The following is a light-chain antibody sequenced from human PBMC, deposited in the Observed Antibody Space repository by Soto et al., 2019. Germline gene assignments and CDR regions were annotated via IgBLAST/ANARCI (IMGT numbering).Light chain of an antibody. CDR3: CSYAGYYTLL. Sequence: QSALTQPRSVSGSPGQSVTISCTGTTSDIGAYNYVSWYQHHPGKAPKLIIYGVTKRPSGVPERFSGSKSGSTASLTISGLQDEDEADYYCCSYAGYYTLLFGGGTK. CDR1: TSDIGAYNY. CDR2: GVT. J-gene: IGLJ2*01. V-gene: IGLV2-11*01.